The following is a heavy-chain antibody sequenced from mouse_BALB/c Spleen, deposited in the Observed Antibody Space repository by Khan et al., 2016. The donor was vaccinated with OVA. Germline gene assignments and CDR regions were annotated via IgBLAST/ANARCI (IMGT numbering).Heavy chain of an antibody. CDR1: GYTLTDYG. J-gene: IGHJ3*01. V-gene: IGHV9-3-1*01. CDR2: IKTYTGET. CDR3: SRSNGNYWFAY. D-gene: IGHD2-1*01. Sequence: QIQLVQSGPELKKPGETVKISCKASGYTLTDYGMNWVKQAPGKGLKWMGGIKTYTGETTYADDFKGRFAFSLETSASTAYLQINNLKTEDTATYFCSRSNGNYWFAYWGQGTLVTVSA.